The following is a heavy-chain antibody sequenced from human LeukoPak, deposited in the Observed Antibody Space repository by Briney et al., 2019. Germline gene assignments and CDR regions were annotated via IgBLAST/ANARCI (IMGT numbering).Heavy chain of an antibody. CDR1: GFTFSSYA. CDR3: AKGCGGDCYSGYFQH. D-gene: IGHD2-21*01. CDR2: LSGSGGGT. J-gene: IGHJ1*01. V-gene: IGHV3-23*01. Sequence: GGSLRLSCAASGFTFSSYAMSWVRQAPGKGLEWVSTLSGSGGGTYYAGSVKGRFTISRDNSKNTLYLQMNSLRAEDTAVYYCAKGCGGDCYSGYFQHWGQGTLVTVSS.